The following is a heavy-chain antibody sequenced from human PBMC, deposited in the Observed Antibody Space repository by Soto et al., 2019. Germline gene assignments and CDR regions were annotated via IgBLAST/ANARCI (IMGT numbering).Heavy chain of an antibody. CDR2: ISSGGDHT. V-gene: IGHV3-23*01. D-gene: IGHD2-15*01. J-gene: IGHJ4*02. Sequence: GGSLRLSCAASGFTFNNYGFTWVRQAPGKGPECVAVISSGGDHTFYFDSVKGRFTVSRDNSKNTLYLQMSSLTAEDTAIYYCAQVVRLNYWGQGTLVTVSS. CDR1: GFTFNNYG. CDR3: AQVVRLNY.